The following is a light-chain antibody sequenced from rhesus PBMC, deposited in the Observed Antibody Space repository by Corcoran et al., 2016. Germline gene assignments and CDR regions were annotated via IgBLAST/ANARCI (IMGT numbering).Light chain of an antibody. CDR1: QGISSY. CDR3: LPHNSYPRT. Sequence: DIQMTQSPSSLSASVGDTVTITCRASQGISSYLNWFQQKPGKAPKLLIYDASSLESGVPSRFSGSGDGTDFTLTISSLPPEDFAAYYCLPHNSYPRTFGQGTKVEIK. V-gene: IGKV1-28*03. J-gene: IGKJ1*01. CDR2: DAS.